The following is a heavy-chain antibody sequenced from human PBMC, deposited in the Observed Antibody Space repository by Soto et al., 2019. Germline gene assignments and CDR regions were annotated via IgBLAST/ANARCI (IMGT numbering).Heavy chain of an antibody. D-gene: IGHD5-12*01. CDR2: IITFVGKA. Sequence: QVQLVQSGPEVKKPGSSVKVSCKTSGGTLSSYSISWVRQAPGQGLEWVGRIITFVGKANVAQQFQGRDTITADRSTDTTYMELRRLTSDDTAVYYCARVPGGHESGGNYMDVWGTGTTVTVSS. J-gene: IGHJ6*03. CDR1: GGTLSSYS. CDR3: ARVPGGHESGGNYMDV. V-gene: IGHV1-69*08.